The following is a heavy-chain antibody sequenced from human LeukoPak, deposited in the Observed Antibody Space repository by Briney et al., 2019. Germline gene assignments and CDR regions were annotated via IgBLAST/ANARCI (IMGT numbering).Heavy chain of an antibody. CDR3: ARSRTSNRYFDL. Sequence: PGGSLRLSCAASGFPFSSYSMNSVRQAPGKRLEWVSYINSGSTTIYSADSVKGRFTISRDNAKNSLFLQMNGLRAEDTAVYYCARSRTSNRYFDLWGRSTLVTVSS. CDR1: GFPFSSYS. D-gene: IGHD2-8*01. J-gene: IGHJ2*01. V-gene: IGHV3-48*01. CDR2: INSGSTTI.